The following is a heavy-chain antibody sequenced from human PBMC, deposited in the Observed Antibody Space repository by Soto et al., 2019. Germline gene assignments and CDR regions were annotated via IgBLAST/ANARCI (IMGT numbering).Heavy chain of an antibody. CDR2: INPSGGST. Sequence: QVQLVQSGAEVKKPGASVKVSCKASGYTFTSYYMHWVRQAPGQGLEWMGIINPSGGSTSYAQKFKGRVTMTRDTSTSTVYMELSSLRSEDTAVYYCAGGDIVVVPAAPRRQQLVSLAYYWGQGTLVTVSS. V-gene: IGHV1-46*01. J-gene: IGHJ4*02. CDR1: GYTFTSYY. CDR3: AGGDIVVVPAAPRRQQLVSLAYY. D-gene: IGHD2-2*01.